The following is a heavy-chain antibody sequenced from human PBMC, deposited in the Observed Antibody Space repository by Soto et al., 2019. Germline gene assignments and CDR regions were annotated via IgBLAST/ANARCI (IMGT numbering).Heavy chain of an antibody. J-gene: IGHJ5*02. V-gene: IGHV1-18*01. CDR1: GYTFTSYG. Sequence: GASVKVSCKASGYTFTSYGISWVRQAPGQGLEWMGWISAYNGNTNYAQKLQGRVTITADKSTSTAYMELSSLRFEDTAVYYCARELGAKRNWFDPWGQGTLVTVSS. CDR3: ARELGAKRNWFDP. D-gene: IGHD1-26*01. CDR2: ISAYNGNT.